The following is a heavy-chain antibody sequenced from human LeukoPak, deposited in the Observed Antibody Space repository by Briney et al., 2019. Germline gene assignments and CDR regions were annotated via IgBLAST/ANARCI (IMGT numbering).Heavy chain of an antibody. J-gene: IGHJ4*02. CDR3: ARDTRSYGSGSYYLDY. CDR2: INHSGST. V-gene: IGHV4-34*01. Sequence: SETLSLTCAVYGGSFSGYYWSWIRQPPGKGLEWIGEINHSGSTNYSPSLKSRVTISVDTSKNQFSLKLSSVTAADTAVYYCARDTRSYGSGSYYLDYWGQGTLVTVSS. D-gene: IGHD3-10*01. CDR1: GGSFSGYY.